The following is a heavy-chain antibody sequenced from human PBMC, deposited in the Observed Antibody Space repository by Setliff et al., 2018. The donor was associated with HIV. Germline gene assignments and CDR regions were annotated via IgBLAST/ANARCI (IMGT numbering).Heavy chain of an antibody. CDR3: VNSGYDGDYYYYYMDV. D-gene: IGHD5-12*01. CDR2: LYDTGGT. CDR1: GGSVIKDNFY. Sequence: SETLSLTCSVSGGSVIKDNFYWGWIRQAPAKGLEWIGTLYDTGGTYYNPPLKSRVSIFVDTTKNEFSLNLRSVTAADTAVYFCVNSGYDGDYYYYYMDVWGKGTTVTVSS. J-gene: IGHJ6*03. V-gene: IGHV4-39*01.